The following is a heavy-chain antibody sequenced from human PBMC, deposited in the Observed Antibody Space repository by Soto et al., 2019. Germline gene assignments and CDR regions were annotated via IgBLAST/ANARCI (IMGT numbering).Heavy chain of an antibody. CDR1: GASVTGFY. Sequence: SETLSLTCTVSGASVTGFYWTWIRQPAGKSLEWIGHIYTSGDTKYNPSLKSRVTMSVDTSNHQFSLNLTSVTAADTAVYYCARDRYYYDTRGFYYYYGMDVWCQGTTVTVSS. CDR2: IYTSGDT. J-gene: IGHJ6*02. CDR3: ARDRYYYDTRGFYYYYGMDV. D-gene: IGHD3-22*01. V-gene: IGHV4-4*07.